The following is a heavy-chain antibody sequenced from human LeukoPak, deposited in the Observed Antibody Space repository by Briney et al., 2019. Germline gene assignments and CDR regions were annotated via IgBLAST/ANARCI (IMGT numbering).Heavy chain of an antibody. CDR1: GGSINNYY. V-gene: IGHV4-4*07. CDR3: ARGRGSGWYFYYYMDV. D-gene: IGHD6-19*01. Sequence: SETLSLTCTVSGGSINNYYWSWIRQPAGKGLEWIGRIYTRGSTNYNPSLKSRVTMSVDTSKNQFSLKLSSVTAADTAVYYCARGRGSGWYFYYYMDVWGKGTTVTVSS. J-gene: IGHJ6*03. CDR2: IYTRGST.